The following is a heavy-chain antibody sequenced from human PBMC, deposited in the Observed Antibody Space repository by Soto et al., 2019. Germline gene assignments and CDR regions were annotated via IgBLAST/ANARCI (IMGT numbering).Heavy chain of an antibody. CDR2: ISGSGGST. J-gene: IGHJ6*02. CDR1: GFTFSSYA. V-gene: IGHV3-23*01. Sequence: PGGSLRLSWAASGFTFSSYAMSWVRQAPGKGLEWVSAISGSGGSTYYADSVKGRFTISRDNSKNTLYLQMNSLRAEDTAVYYCAKQTLRYCSSTRRYDDYYYGMAVWGQGTTVTVSS. D-gene: IGHD2-2*01. CDR3: AKQTLRYCSSTRRYDDYYYGMAV.